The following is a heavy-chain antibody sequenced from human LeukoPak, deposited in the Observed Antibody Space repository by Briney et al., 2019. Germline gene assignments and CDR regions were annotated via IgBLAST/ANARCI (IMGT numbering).Heavy chain of an antibody. J-gene: IGHJ3*02. Sequence: GGSLRLSCAASGFAFSNSWMHWVRQAPGKGLEWVSSISSSSSYIYYADSVKGRFTISRDNAKNSLYLQMNSLRAEDTAVYYCARDRIAALDIWGQGTMVTVSS. CDR3: ARDRIAALDI. D-gene: IGHD6-13*01. V-gene: IGHV3-21*01. CDR1: GFAFSNSW. CDR2: ISSSSSYI.